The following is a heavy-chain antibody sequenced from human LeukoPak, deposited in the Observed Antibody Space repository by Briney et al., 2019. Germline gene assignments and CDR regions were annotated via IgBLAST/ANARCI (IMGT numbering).Heavy chain of an antibody. CDR3: ARDWAIAVAGSFGYYYYGMDV. V-gene: IGHV4-4*07. CDR1: GGSISSYY. J-gene: IGHJ6*02. Sequence: KPSETLSLTCTVSGGSISSYYWSWIRQPAGKGLEWFGRIYTSGSTNYNPSLKSRVTMSVDTSKNQFSLKLSSVTAADTAVYYCARDWAIAVAGSFGYYYYGMDVWGQGTTVTVSS. D-gene: IGHD6-19*01. CDR2: IYTSGST.